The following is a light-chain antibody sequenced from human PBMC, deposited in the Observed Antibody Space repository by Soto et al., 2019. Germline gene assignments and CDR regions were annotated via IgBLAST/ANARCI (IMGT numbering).Light chain of an antibody. J-gene: IGKJ2*01. V-gene: IGKV3-15*01. CDR3: QQCNNWPLT. CDR2: GAS. CDR1: QSVSSN. Sequence: EIVMTQSPATLSVSPGERATLSCRASQSVSSNLAWYQQKPGQAPRLLIYGASTRATGIPARFSGSGSGTEFTLTISRLQSEDFAVYYCQQCNNWPLTFGQGTKLEIK.